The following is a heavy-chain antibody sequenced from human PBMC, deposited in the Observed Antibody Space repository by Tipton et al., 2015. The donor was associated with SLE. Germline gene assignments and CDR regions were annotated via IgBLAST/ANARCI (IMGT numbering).Heavy chain of an antibody. CDR1: GFTFSSYS. CDR3: ATAIVVVPAGAYYYGMDV. D-gene: IGHD2-2*01. V-gene: IGHV3-48*01. CDR2: ISSSSSTI. Sequence: SLRLSCAASGFTFSSYSMNWVRQAPGKGLEWVSYISSSSSTIYYADSVKGRFTISRDNAKNSLYLQMNSLRAEDTAVYYCATAIVVVPAGAYYYGMDVWHQGP. J-gene: IGHJ6*02.